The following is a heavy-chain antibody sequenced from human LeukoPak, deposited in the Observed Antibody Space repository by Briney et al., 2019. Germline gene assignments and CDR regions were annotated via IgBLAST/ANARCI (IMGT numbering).Heavy chain of an antibody. Sequence: PGGSLRLSCAASGFTFSSYAMTWVRQAPGKGLEWVSAISGSGGSTYYADSVKGPFTISRDNSKNTLFLQMNSLRAEDTAVYYCAKRRGLELLYYYYMDVWGKGTTVTVSS. D-gene: IGHD1-7*01. CDR1: GFTFSSYA. CDR2: ISGSGGST. V-gene: IGHV3-23*01. J-gene: IGHJ6*03. CDR3: AKRRGLELLYYYYMDV.